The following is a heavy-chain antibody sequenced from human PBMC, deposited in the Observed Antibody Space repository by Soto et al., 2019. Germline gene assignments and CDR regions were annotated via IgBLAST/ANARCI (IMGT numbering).Heavy chain of an antibody. J-gene: IGHJ6*02. CDR1: GFTFSSYA. CDR3: AKPVVPTTDGLYYYGMDV. V-gene: IGHV3-23*01. D-gene: IGHD3-22*01. CDR2: ISGSGCST. Sequence: PGGSLRLSCAASGFTFSSYAMSWVRQAPGKGLEWVSAISGSGCSTYYADSVKGRFTISRDNSKNTLYLQMNSLRAEDTAVYYCAKPVVPTTDGLYYYGMDVWGQGTTVTVSS.